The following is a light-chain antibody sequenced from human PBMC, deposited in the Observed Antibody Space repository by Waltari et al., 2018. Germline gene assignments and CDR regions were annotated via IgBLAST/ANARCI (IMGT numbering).Light chain of an antibody. CDR3: LQDYSYPWT. CDR2: GSS. J-gene: IGKJ1*01. V-gene: IGKV1-6*01. Sequence: AIQMTQSPSSLSASVGDRVTITCRASQGIRNDLGWYQQRPGKAPKLLIYGSSTLQSGVPSRFSGSGFGTDFTLTINSLQPEDFATYYCLQDYSYPWTFGQGTKVDI. CDR1: QGIRND.